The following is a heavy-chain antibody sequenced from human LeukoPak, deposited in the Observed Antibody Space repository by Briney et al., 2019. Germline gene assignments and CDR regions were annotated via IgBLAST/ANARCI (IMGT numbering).Heavy chain of an antibody. CDR2: ISGSGGST. CDR3: AKRIQLWTTYFDY. V-gene: IGHV3-23*01. J-gene: IGHJ4*02. Sequence: PGGSLRLSCAASGFTFSSYAMSWVRQAPGKGLEWVSAISGSGGSTYYADSVKGRFTISRDNAKNTLYLQMNSLRADDTAVYYCAKRIQLWTTYFDYWGQGTLVTVSS. D-gene: IGHD5-18*01. CDR1: GFTFSSYA.